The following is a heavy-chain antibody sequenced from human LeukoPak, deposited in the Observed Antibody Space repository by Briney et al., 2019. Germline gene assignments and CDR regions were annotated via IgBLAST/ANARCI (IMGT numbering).Heavy chain of an antibody. CDR2: ICPGDSDT. D-gene: IGHD3-22*01. V-gene: IGHV5-51*01. Sequence: GESLKISCKGSGYSFTSYWIGWVRQMPGKGLEWVGIICPGDSDTRYSPSFQGLVTISADKSISTAYLQWSSLRASDTAMYYCARQPYHGYYFDYWGQGTLVTVSS. J-gene: IGHJ4*02. CDR1: GYSFTSYW. CDR3: ARQPYHGYYFDY.